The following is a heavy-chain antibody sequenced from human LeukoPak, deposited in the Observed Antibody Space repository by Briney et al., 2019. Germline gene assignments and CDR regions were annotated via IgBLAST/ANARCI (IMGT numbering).Heavy chain of an antibody. D-gene: IGHD3-10*01. CDR2: FDPEDGET. J-gene: IGHJ6*03. CDR1: GYTLTELS. Sequence: GASVKVSCKVSGYTLTELSMHWVRQAPGKGLEWMGGFDPEDGETIYAQKFQGRVTMTEDTSTDTAYMELSSLRSEDTAVYYCATSPYRYYYGSGSSAWYYMDVWGKGTTVTVSS. CDR3: ATSPYRYYYGSGSSAWYYMDV. V-gene: IGHV1-24*01.